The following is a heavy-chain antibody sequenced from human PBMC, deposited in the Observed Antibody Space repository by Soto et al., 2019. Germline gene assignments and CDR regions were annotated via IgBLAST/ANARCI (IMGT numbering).Heavy chain of an antibody. CDR2: IYYSGST. CDR3: ARHRQQLVPYYFDY. Sequence: PSETLSLTCTVSGGSISSYYWSWIRQPPGKGLEWIGYIYYSGSTNYNPSLKSRVTISVDTSKNQFSLKLSSVTAADTAVYYCARHRQQLVPYYFDYWGQGTLVTVS. D-gene: IGHD6-13*01. CDR1: GGSISSYY. J-gene: IGHJ4*02. V-gene: IGHV4-59*08.